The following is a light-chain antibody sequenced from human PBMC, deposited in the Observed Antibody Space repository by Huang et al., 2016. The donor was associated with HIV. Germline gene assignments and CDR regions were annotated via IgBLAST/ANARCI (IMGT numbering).Light chain of an antibody. CDR1: QSVNSY. V-gene: IGKV3-11*01. CDR2: SAS. J-gene: IGKJ4*01. Sequence: EIVLTQSPATLPLSPGERATLSCRASQSVNSYLAWYQQKPGRAPRLLIYSASNRATGIPARFSGSGSWTDFTLTISSREPEDFAIYYCQQSSSWPPLTFGGGTKVEIK. CDR3: QQSSSWPPLT.